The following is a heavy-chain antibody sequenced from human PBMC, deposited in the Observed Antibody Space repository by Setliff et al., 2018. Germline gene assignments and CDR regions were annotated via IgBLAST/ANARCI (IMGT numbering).Heavy chain of an antibody. Sequence: SETLSLTCAVSGYSIISGYYWGWIRQPPGKGLEWIGGIYHSGSTYYNPSLKSRVTISVDTSKNQFSLKLSSVTAADTAVYYCARPTWGPDAFDIWGQGTMVTVSS. CDR1: GYSIISGYY. CDR2: IYHSGST. CDR3: ARPTWGPDAFDI. J-gene: IGHJ3*02. D-gene: IGHD3-16*01. V-gene: IGHV4-38-2*01.